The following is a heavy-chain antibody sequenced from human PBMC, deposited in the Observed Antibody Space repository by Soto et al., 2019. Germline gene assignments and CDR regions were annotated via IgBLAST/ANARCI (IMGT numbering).Heavy chain of an antibody. CDR2: ISAYNGNT. Sequence: ASVKVSCKASGYTFTSYGISWVRQAPGQGLEWMGWISAYNGNTNYAQKLQGRVTMTTDTSTSTAYMELRSLRSDDTAVYYCARRSKFFGVVIYFDYWGQGTLVTVSS. V-gene: IGHV1-18*01. CDR3: ARRSKFFGVVIYFDY. CDR1: GYTFTSYG. D-gene: IGHD3-3*01. J-gene: IGHJ4*02.